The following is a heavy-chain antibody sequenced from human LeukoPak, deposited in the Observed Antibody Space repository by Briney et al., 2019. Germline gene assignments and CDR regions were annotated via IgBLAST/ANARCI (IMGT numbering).Heavy chain of an antibody. CDR1: GFTFSSYW. D-gene: IGHD4-23*01. CDR2: INSDGSST. Sequence: GGSLRLSCAASGFTFSSYWMHWVCQAPGKGLVWVSRINSDGSSTSYADSVKGRFTISRDNAKNTVYLQMNSLRAEDTAVYYCARGGVSVGGNFDYWGQGTLVTVSS. CDR3: ARGGVSVGGNFDY. J-gene: IGHJ4*02. V-gene: IGHV3-74*01.